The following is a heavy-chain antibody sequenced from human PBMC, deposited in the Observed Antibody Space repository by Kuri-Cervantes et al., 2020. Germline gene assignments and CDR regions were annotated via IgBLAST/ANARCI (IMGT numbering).Heavy chain of an antibody. J-gene: IGHJ4*02. CDR3: ARDISERERKDY. Sequence: GESLKISCAASGFTFSSYGMHWVRQALGKGLEWVAVIWYDGSNKYYADSVKGRFTISRDNSKNTLYLQMNSPRAEDTAVYYCARDISERERKDYWGQGTLVTVSS. D-gene: IGHD1-26*01. CDR2: IWYDGSNK. V-gene: IGHV3-33*01. CDR1: GFTFSSYG.